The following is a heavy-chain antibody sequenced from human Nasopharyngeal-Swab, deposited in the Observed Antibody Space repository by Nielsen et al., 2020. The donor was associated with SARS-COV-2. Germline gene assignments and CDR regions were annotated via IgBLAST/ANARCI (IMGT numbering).Heavy chain of an antibody. V-gene: IGHV3-30-3*01. Sequence: LKISCAASGFCFSSYAMHWVRQAPGKGLEWVAVISYDGSNKYYADSVKGRFTISRDNSKNTLYLQMNSLRAEDTAVYYCARSYYGAYYYGMDVWGQGTTVTVSS. CDR3: ARSYYGAYYYGMDV. CDR1: GFCFSSYA. D-gene: IGHD4-17*01. CDR2: ISYDGSNK. J-gene: IGHJ6*02.